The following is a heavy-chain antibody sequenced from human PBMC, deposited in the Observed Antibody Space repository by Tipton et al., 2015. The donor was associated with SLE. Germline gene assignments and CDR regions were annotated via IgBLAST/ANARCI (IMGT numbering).Heavy chain of an antibody. Sequence: SLRLSCAASGFTFSKYWMSWVRQSPGKGLVWVSGISGDGGRTYYADSVKGRFTISRDNSKNTLYLQLKSLRGEDAATYYCTSFDPIDYWGQGTLVTVSS. CDR3: TSFDPIDY. CDR2: ISGDGGRT. CDR1: GFTFSKYW. J-gene: IGHJ4*02. V-gene: IGHV3-23*01.